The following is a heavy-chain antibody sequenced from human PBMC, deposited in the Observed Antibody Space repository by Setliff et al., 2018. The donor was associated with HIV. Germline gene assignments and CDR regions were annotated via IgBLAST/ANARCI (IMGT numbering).Heavy chain of an antibody. CDR2: IVVGSGNT. J-gene: IGHJ3*02. CDR3: AADPQTGTTSYDAFDI. CDR1: GFTFTNSA. D-gene: IGHD1-7*01. Sequence: SVKVSCKASGFTFTNSAVQWVRQARGQRLEWIGWIVVGSGNTNYAQKFPERVTITRDMSTSRAYMELSGLRTEDTAVYYCAADPQTGTTSYDAFDIWGQGTVVTVSS. V-gene: IGHV1-58*01.